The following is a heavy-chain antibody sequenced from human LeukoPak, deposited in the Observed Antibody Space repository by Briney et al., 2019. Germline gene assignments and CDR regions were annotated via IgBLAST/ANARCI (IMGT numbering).Heavy chain of an antibody. D-gene: IGHD2-2*01. J-gene: IGHJ4*02. CDR3: ARGYCSSTSCYLRY. CDR2: IYYSGST. V-gene: IGHV4-59*11. Sequence: SETLSLTCTVSGGSISSHYWSWIRQPPGEGLEWIGYIYYSGSTNYNPSLKSRVTISVDTSKNQFSLKLSSVTAADTAVYYRARGYCSSTSCYLRYWGQGTLVTVSS. CDR1: GGSISSHY.